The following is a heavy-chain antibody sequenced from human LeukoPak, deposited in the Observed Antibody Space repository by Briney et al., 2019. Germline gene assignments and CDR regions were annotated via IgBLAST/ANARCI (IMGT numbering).Heavy chain of an antibody. CDR2: IYHSGST. CDR1: GGSISSGGYS. Sequence: PSQTLSLTCAVSGGSISSGGYSWSWLRQPPGTGLEWIGYIYHSGSTYYNPSLKSRVTISVDTSKNQFSLKLSSVTAADTAVYYCARQSAVAGGYNWFDPWGQGTLVTVSS. V-gene: IGHV4-30-2*03. D-gene: IGHD6-19*01. CDR3: ARQSAVAGGYNWFDP. J-gene: IGHJ5*02.